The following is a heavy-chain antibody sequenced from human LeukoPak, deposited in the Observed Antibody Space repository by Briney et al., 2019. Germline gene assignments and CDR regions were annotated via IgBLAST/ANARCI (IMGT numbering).Heavy chain of an antibody. CDR3: AKDGGGSLEWLPPMDV. CDR2: INDNGNTT. D-gene: IGHD3-3*01. V-gene: IGHV3-23*01. J-gene: IGHJ6*02. CDR1: GFTFSTYA. Sequence: PGGSLRLSCAASGFTFSTYATSWVRQVPGRGLEWVSSINDNGNTTNYADSVKGRFTISRDNFKNTLYLHMNSLRAEDTAVYYCAKDGGGSLEWLPPMDVWGQGTTVTVSS.